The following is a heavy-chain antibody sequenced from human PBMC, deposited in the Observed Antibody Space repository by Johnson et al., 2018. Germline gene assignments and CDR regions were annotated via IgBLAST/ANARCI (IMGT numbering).Heavy chain of an antibody. Sequence: QVQLVQSGGGVVQPGRSLRLSCAASGFTFSSYGMHWVRPAPGKGLEWVAVISYDGSNKYYADSVKGRFTISRDNSKNTLYLQMNSLRAEDTALYYCAKDSKREPAAPYYYYYGMDVWGQGTTVTVSS. D-gene: IGHD2-2*01. V-gene: IGHV3-30*18. J-gene: IGHJ6*02. CDR2: ISYDGSNK. CDR3: AKDSKREPAAPYYYYYGMDV. CDR1: GFTFSSYG.